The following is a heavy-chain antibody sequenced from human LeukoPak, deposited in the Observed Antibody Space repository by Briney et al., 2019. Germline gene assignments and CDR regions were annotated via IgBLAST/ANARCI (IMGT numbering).Heavy chain of an antibody. CDR1: GFSFRSYG. D-gene: IGHD6-19*01. J-gene: IGHJ4*02. V-gene: IGHV3-30*02. CDR3: AKDLSTSGWILDY. Sequence: PGGSLRLSCAASGFSFRSYGMHWVRQAPGKGLEWVAYIQYDGSNQQYADSVKGRFTISRDNSKNSLYLQMNSLRTEDTALYYCAKDLSTSGWILDYWGQGTLLTVSS. CDR2: IQYDGSNQ.